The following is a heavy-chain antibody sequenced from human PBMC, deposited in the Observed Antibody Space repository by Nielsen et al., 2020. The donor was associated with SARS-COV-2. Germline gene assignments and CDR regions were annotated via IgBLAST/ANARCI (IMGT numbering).Heavy chain of an antibody. CDR1: GGSISSSNW. CDR3: ARGRDGWSSHYKFYMDV. D-gene: IGHD1-26*01. Sequence: SETLSLTCAVSGGSISSSNWWSWVRQPPGKGLEWIGEITHSGSTNYNPSLESRVTISVDTFKNVFSLKLSSVTAADTAVYYCARGRDGWSSHYKFYMDVWGKGITVTVSS. J-gene: IGHJ6*03. V-gene: IGHV4-4*02. CDR2: ITHSGST.